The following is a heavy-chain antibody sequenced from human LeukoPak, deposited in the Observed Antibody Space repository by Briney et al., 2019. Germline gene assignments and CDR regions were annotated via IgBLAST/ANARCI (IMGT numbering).Heavy chain of an antibody. CDR2: ISSSSSYI. CDR3: ASGGFIAAAFDY. Sequence: PGGSLRLSCAASGFTFSSYSMNWVRQAPGKGLEWVSSISSSSSYIYYADSVKGRFTISRGNAKNSLYLQMNSLRAEDTAVYYCASGGFIAAAFDYWGQGTLVTVSS. V-gene: IGHV3-21*01. D-gene: IGHD6-13*01. J-gene: IGHJ4*02. CDR1: GFTFSSYS.